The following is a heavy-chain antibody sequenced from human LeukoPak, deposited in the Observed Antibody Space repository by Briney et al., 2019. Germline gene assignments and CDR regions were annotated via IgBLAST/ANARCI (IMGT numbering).Heavy chain of an antibody. Sequence: PGGSLRLSCAASGFTVSSSYMSWVRQAPGKGLEWVSVIYSGGSTYYADSVKGRFTISRDNSKNTLYLQMNSLRAEDTAVYYCARDHPNCSGGSCYWKWGQGTLVTVSS. CDR3: ARDHPNCSGGSCYWK. V-gene: IGHV3-53*01. CDR2: IYSGGST. J-gene: IGHJ4*02. D-gene: IGHD2-15*01. CDR1: GFTVSSSY.